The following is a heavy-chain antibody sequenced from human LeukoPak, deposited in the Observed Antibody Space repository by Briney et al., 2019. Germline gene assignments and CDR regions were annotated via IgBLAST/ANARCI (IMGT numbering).Heavy chain of an antibody. CDR2: IYHSGST. CDR1: GYSISSGYY. D-gene: IGHD3-10*01. Sequence: SETLSLTCTVSGYSISSGYYWGWIRQPPGKGLEWIGSIYHSGSTNYNPSLKSRVTMSVDTSKNQFSLKLSSVTAADTAVYYCARGIYDGSGSYRWNPFDYWGQGTLVTVSS. CDR3: ARGIYDGSGSYRWNPFDY. V-gene: IGHV4-38-2*02. J-gene: IGHJ4*02.